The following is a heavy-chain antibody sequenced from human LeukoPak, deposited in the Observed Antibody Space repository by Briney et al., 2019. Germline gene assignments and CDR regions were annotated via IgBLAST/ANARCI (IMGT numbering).Heavy chain of an antibody. CDR2: IIPKLEIS. CDR3: ASPGHYYDSSGYYRWGALDI. Sequence: SVKVSCKASGSTFSSYAISWVRQAPGHGLEWMGRIIPKLEISNYAQKFQGRVTITADKSTTTAYMELSSLRSEDTALYYCASPGHYYDSSGYYRWGALDIWGQGTMVTVSS. J-gene: IGHJ3*02. V-gene: IGHV1-69*04. D-gene: IGHD3-22*01. CDR1: GSTFSSYA.